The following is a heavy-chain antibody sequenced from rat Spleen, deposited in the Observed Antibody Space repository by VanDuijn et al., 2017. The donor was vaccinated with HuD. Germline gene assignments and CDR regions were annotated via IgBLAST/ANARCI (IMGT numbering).Heavy chain of an antibody. Sequence: QVQLKESGPGLVQPSQTLSLTCTVSGFSLTNFGVTWVRQPPGKGLEWIGAIWSGGSTDYSSALKSRLSISRDTSKSQVFLKMNSLQTEDIATYYCAREYRYNYDYVLDAWGQGASVTVSS. V-gene: IGHV2-4*01. CDR3: AREYRYNYDYVLDA. D-gene: IGHD1-5*01. CDR1: GFSLTNFG. CDR2: IWSGGST. J-gene: IGHJ4*01.